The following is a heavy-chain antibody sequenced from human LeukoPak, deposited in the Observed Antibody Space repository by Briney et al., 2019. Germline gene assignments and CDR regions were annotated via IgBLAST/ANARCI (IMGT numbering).Heavy chain of an antibody. Sequence: SQTLSLTCAISGDSVSSNSVTWNWIGQSPSRDLGWLGRTYYRSTWYNDYAVSVRGRITVNPDTSKNQFSLHLNSVTPEDTAVYYCARRLTQYDCFDPWGQGILVTVSS. D-gene: IGHD2-2*01. CDR1: GDSVSSNSVT. CDR2: TYYRSTWYN. J-gene: IGHJ5*02. V-gene: IGHV6-1*01. CDR3: ARRLTQYDCFDP.